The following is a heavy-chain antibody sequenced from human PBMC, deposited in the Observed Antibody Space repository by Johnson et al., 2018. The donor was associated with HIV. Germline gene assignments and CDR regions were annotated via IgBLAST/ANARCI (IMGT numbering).Heavy chain of an antibody. V-gene: IGHV3-48*01. CDR2: ISSSGNTI. J-gene: IGHJ3*02. CDR3: ARDPLVEIMTNAFDI. D-gene: IGHD3-16*01. CDR1: GFTFSIYS. Sequence: EVQLVESGGGLVHPGGSLRLSCAASGFTFSIYSMNWVRQAPGKGLEWISYISSSGNTIYYADSVKGRFTIYRDNAKDSLYLQMNSLRAEDTAVYYCARDPLVEIMTNAFDIWGQGTMVTVSS.